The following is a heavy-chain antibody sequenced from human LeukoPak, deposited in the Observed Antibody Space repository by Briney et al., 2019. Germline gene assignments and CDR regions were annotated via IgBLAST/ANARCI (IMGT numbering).Heavy chain of an antibody. Sequence: PGGSLRLSRASSGFTFSNYWMSWVRQAPGKGLEWVANIKEDGSEKDYVDSVKGRFTISRDNAKNSLYLQMNSLRAEDTAIYYCARDWGAAGLWDYWGQGTLVTVSS. D-gene: IGHD6-13*01. CDR3: ARDWGAAGLWDY. CDR1: GFTFSNYW. CDR2: IKEDGSEK. J-gene: IGHJ4*02. V-gene: IGHV3-7*05.